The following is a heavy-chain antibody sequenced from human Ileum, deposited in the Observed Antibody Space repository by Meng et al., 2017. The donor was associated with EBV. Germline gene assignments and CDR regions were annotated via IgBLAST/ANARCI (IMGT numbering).Heavy chain of an antibody. Sequence: QVQLQWSGPRLVKPSGTLSLTCAVSGGSVISNNWWSWVRQPPGKGLEWIGEIFHIGSTNNSPSLKSRVTISVDNSKNQFSLSLTSVTAADTAIYYCAKVSLTGTFYDHWGQGILVTVSS. CDR2: IFHIGST. CDR1: GGSVISNNW. D-gene: IGHD3-9*01. V-gene: IGHV4-4*02. CDR3: AKVSLTGTFYDH. J-gene: IGHJ4*02.